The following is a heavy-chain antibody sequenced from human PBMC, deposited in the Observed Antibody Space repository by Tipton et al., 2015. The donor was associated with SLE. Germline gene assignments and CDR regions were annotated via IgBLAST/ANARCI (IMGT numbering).Heavy chain of an antibody. V-gene: IGHV3-30*02. CDR2: IRYDGSNK. D-gene: IGHD3-10*01. CDR1: GFTFSSYG. CDR3: ARDSKPVNGGFDY. Sequence: SLRLSCAASGFTFSSYGMHWVRQAPGQGLEWVAFIRYDGSNKYYADTVKGRFTISRDNSKNTLYLQMNSLRAEDTAVYYCARDSKPVNGGFDYWGQGTVVTVSS. J-gene: IGHJ4*02.